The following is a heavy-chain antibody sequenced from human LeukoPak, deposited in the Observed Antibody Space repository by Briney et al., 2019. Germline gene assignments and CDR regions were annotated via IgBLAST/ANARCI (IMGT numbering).Heavy chain of an antibody. D-gene: IGHD3-10*01. CDR3: AKGLNEGSHISNWYFDL. J-gene: IGHJ2*01. Sequence: PGGSLRLSCEASGLTFSTYAMTWVRQAPGKGPEWVSAISGTGSGTWSADSVKGRLTISRDNSKNTLYLQMNSLRAEDTAVYYCAKGLNEGSHISNWYFDLWGRGTLVTVSS. CDR1: GLTFSTYA. CDR2: ISGTGSGT. V-gene: IGHV3-23*01.